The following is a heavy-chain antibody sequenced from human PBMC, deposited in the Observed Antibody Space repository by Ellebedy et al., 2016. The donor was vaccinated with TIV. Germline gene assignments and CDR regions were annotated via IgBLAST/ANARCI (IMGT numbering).Heavy chain of an antibody. V-gene: IGHV4-34*01. CDR2: IYHSGTT. J-gene: IGHJ4*02. D-gene: IGHD1-7*01. CDR1: GGSFSGYY. Sequence: MPSETLSLTCAVYGGSFSGYYWSWIRQPPGKGLEWIGTIYHSGTTYLNPSLKSRVTISVDTSKNHFSLRLSSVTAADTAVYYCARDEYNWNYVGDYWGQGTLVTVS. CDR3: ARDEYNWNYVGDY.